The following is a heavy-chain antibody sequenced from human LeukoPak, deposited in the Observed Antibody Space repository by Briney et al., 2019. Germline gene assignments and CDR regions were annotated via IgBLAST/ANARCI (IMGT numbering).Heavy chain of an antibody. J-gene: IGHJ4*02. Sequence: PGGSLRVSCAASGFTVSDSYMSWVRQAPGKGLECVSVIYNGDSAFYADSVKGRFTISRDTSKNTFYRQMNSVRAEDTAVYYCARVILSPGYSYGLDYWGQGALLTVSS. D-gene: IGHD5-18*01. CDR2: IYNGDSA. CDR3: ARVILSPGYSYGLDY. CDR1: GFTVSDSY. V-gene: IGHV3-66*01.